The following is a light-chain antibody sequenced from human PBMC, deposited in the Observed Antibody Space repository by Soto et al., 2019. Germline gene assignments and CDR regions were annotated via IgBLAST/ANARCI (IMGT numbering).Light chain of an antibody. Sequence: QSVLTQPASVSGSPGQSITISCTGTSSDIGAYNFVSWYQQHPGKAPKLMLYDVNIRPSGVSNRFSGSKSGNTASLTISGLQADAEADYYCTSWTTSTTMIFGGGTKLTVL. V-gene: IGLV2-14*03. CDR2: DVN. J-gene: IGLJ2*01. CDR1: SSDIGAYNF. CDR3: TSWTTSTTMI.